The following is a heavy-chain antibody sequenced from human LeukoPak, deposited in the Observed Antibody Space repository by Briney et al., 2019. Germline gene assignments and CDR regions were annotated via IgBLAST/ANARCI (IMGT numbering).Heavy chain of an antibody. D-gene: IGHD4-11*01. CDR3: ARQKPSTFRQYGRGRPLDS. J-gene: IGHJ4*02. V-gene: IGHV4-34*01. Sequence: SETLSLTCAVYGGSFSGYSWNWIRQPPVKGLEWIGEINHSGGTNYNPSLKSRVTISVDTSKKQSSLKLSSVTAADTAVYYCARQKPSTFRQYGRGRPLDSWGQGTLVTVSS. CDR1: GGSFSGYS. CDR2: INHSGGT.